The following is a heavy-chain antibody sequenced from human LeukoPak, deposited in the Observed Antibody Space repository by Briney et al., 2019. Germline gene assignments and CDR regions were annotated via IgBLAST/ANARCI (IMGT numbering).Heavy chain of an antibody. V-gene: IGHV1-2*02. CDR2: INPNSGGT. CDR3: ARGQDNTGYNYFDY. Sequence: GASVKVSCKASGYTFTDYYIHWVRQAPGQGLERMGWINPNSGGTNYAQKFQGRVAMTRDTSIATTYMDLSSLISDDTAVYYCARGQDNTGYNYFDYWGQGTLVTVSS. J-gene: IGHJ4*02. D-gene: IGHD3-9*01. CDR1: GYTFTDYY.